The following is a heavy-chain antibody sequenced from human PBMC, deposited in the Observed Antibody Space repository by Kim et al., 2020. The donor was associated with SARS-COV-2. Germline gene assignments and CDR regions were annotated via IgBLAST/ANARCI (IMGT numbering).Heavy chain of an antibody. V-gene: IGHV1-2*02. CDR1: GYTFTGYY. D-gene: IGHD6-13*01. CDR3: ARVSGGSSWYSDYYYYGMDV. Sequence: ASVKVSCKASGYTFTGYYMHWVRQAPGQGLEWMGWINPNSGGTNYAQKFQGRVTMTRDTSISTAYMELSRLRSDDTAVYYCARVSGGSSWYSDYYYYGMDVWGQGTTVTVSS. CDR2: INPNSGGT. J-gene: IGHJ6*02.